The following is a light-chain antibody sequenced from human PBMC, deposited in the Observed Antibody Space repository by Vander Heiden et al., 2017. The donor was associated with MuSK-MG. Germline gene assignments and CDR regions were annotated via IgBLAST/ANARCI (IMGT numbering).Light chain of an antibody. Sequence: VLTQPPSASGTPGQRVTISCSGSSSNIGSNCAYWYQQLPGTAPKLLIYRNNQRPSGVPYRFSGSKSGTSASLAISGLRSEDEADYFCAAWDDSLSGVVFGGGTKLTVL. CDR2: RNN. V-gene: IGLV1-47*01. J-gene: IGLJ2*01. CDR3: AAWDDSLSGVV. CDR1: SSNIGSNC.